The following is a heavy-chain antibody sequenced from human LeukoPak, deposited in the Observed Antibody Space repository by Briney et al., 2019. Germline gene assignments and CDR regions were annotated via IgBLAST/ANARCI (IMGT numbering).Heavy chain of an antibody. D-gene: IGHD3-22*01. J-gene: IGHJ3*02. V-gene: IGHV4-4*02. CDR3: ARDTQGYYDSSGYYGAGAFDI. CDR2: IYHSGST. CDR1: GGSISSSNW. Sequence: PSETLSLTCAVSGGSISSSNWWSWVRQPPGKGLEWIGEIYHSGSTNYNPSLKSRVTISVDKSKNQFSLKLSSVTAADTAVYYCARDTQGYYDSSGYYGAGAFDIWGQGTMVTVSS.